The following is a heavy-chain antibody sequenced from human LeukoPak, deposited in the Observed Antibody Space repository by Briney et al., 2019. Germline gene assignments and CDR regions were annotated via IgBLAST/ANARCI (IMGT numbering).Heavy chain of an antibody. J-gene: IGHJ4*02. CDR2: IKQDGSEK. D-gene: IGHD6-13*01. Sequence: GGSLRLSCAASGVMFPSYWMTWVRQAPGKGLEWVAKIKQDGSEKYYVDSVKGRFTISRDNAKNSLYLQMNSLGAEDTAVYYCARRGTSSSWAHFDYWGQGTLVTVSS. CDR3: ARRGTSSSWAHFDY. V-gene: IGHV3-7*05. CDR1: GVMFPSYW.